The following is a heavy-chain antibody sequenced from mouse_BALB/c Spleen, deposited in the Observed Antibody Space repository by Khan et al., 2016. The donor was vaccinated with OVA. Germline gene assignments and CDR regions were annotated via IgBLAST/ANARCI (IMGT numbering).Heavy chain of an antibody. J-gene: IGHJ3*01. CDR2: ISTYYGDA. D-gene: IGHD1-1*02. CDR3: TRGGKFAY. CDR1: GYKFTDYA. Sequence: QIQLVQSGAELVRPGVSVKISCKVSGYKFTDYAMHWVKQSHAKGLEWIGVISTYYGDADYSQKFKGKATMTVDRSSSTAYLELARLTSEDSALYFCTRGGKFAYWGQGTLVTVSA. V-gene: IGHV1S137*01.